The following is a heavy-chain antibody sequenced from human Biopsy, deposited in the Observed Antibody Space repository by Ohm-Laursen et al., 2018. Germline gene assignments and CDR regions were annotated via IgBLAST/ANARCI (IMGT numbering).Heavy chain of an antibody. J-gene: IGHJ6*02. D-gene: IGHD4-11*01. CDR1: GESSSGYF. CDR3: ARGSSYFKLDV. Sequence: SQTLSLTCAVNGESSSGYFWNWIRQPPGKGLEWIGEINQSGSTKYNPSLKRRATLSADSSNSQFSLRLTSVTAADTAIYYCARGSSYFKLDVWGQGTTVTVSS. CDR2: INQSGST. V-gene: IGHV4-34*01.